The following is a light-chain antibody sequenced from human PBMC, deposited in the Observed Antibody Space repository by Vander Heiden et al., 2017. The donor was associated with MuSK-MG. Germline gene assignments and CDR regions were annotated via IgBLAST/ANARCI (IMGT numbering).Light chain of an antibody. CDR1: QSISSY. Sequence: IPMPQSPSSLSASVGDRVTITRRASQSISSYLNWYQQKPGKAPKLLIYAASRLQSGVPSRFSGSGSGTDFTLTISRLQPEDFATYYCQQSYSTPRTFGQGTKLEIK. CDR3: QQSYSTPRT. J-gene: IGKJ2*01. V-gene: IGKV1-39*01. CDR2: AAS.